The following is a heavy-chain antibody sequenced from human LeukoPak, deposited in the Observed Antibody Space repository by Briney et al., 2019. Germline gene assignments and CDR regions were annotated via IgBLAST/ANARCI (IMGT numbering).Heavy chain of an antibody. CDR2: IYSGGST. J-gene: IGHJ4*02. V-gene: IGHV3-53*01. D-gene: IGHD1-1*01. CDR1: GFTVSSNY. CDR3: ASRSSGFDY. Sequence: AGGSLRLSCAASGFTVSSNYMSWVRQAPGKGLEWVSVIYSGGSTYYADSVKGRFTISRDNSKNTLYLQMNSLRAEDTAVYYCASRSSGFDYWAREPWSPSPQ.